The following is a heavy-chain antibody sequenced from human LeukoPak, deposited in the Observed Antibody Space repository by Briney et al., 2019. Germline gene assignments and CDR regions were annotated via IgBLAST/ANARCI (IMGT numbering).Heavy chain of an antibody. D-gene: IGHD6-19*01. CDR3: ARDSSGWYGPQRDWFDP. CDR2: IYYSGST. V-gene: IGHV4-31*03. J-gene: IGHJ5*02. CDR1: GGSISSGGYY. Sequence: PSETLSLTCTVSGGSISSGGYYWSWIRQHPGKGLEWIGYIYYSGSTYYNPSLKSRVTISVDTSKNQFSLKLSSVTAADTAVYYCARDSSGWYGPQRDWFDPWGQGTLVTVSS.